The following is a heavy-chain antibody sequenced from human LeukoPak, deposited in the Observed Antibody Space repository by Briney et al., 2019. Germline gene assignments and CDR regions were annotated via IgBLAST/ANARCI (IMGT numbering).Heavy chain of an antibody. CDR3: ARERIATTGTGWFGP. J-gene: IGHJ5*02. CDR2: ISDDGINK. Sequence: GRSLRLSCAGSGFTFSNYAIHWVRQAPGKGPYWVAVISDDGINKYYADSVKGRFIISRDNSKNTLYLQMNSLRGEDTAVYYCARERIATTGTGWFGPWGQGTLVTVSS. D-gene: IGHD6-13*01. V-gene: IGHV3-30*01. CDR1: GFTFSNYA.